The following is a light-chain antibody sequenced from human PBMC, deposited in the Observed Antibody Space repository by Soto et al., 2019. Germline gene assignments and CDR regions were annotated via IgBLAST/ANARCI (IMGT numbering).Light chain of an antibody. J-gene: IGLJ1*01. CDR3: SSYTGSSTLCV. Sequence: QSALTQPASVSGSPGQSITISCTGTSSDVGGYNYVSWYQQHPSKAPKLIIYEVSNRPSGVSNRFSGSKSGNTASLPISGLQADDEADYYCSSYTGSSTLCVFGTGTKLTVL. CDR2: EVS. V-gene: IGLV2-14*01. CDR1: SSDVGGYNY.